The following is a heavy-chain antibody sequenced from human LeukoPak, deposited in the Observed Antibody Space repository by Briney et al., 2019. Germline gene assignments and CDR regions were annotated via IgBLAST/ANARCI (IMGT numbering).Heavy chain of an antibody. Sequence: APVKVSCKASGYTFTNYHINWVRQATGQGLEWMGWMNPNNGDSGYAQKLQGRVTITRDTSISTSYMELRSLRSDDTAVYFCARTTSFTASGYDYWGQGTLVTVSS. CDR3: ARTTSFTASGYDY. D-gene: IGHD6-25*01. V-gene: IGHV1-8*03. CDR1: GYTFTNYH. CDR2: MNPNNGDS. J-gene: IGHJ4*02.